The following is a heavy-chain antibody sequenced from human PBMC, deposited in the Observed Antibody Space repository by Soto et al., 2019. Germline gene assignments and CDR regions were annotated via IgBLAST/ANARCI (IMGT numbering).Heavy chain of an antibody. CDR3: TTGPVYSGYTTVDY. V-gene: IGHV3-15*01. D-gene: IGHD5-12*01. Sequence: PGGSLRLSCAASGFTFSNAWMSWVRQAPGKGLEWVGRIKSKTDGGTTDYAAPVKGRFTISRDDSKNTLYLQMNSLKTEDTAVYYCTTGPVYSGYTTVDYRGQGTLVTVS. CDR2: IKSKTDGGTT. J-gene: IGHJ4*02. CDR1: GFTFSNAW.